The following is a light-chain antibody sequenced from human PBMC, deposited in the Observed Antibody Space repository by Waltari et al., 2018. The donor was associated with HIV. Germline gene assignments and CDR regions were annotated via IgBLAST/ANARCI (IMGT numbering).Light chain of an antibody. Sequence: EIVLTQSPGTLSLSPGDSATLSCRASQSVSSTYLAWYQQKPGQAPRLLIYGASSRATGIPDRFSGSGSGTDFTLTITRLAPEDFAVYYCQQYGSSLYTFGQGTKLEIK. CDR1: QSVSSTY. J-gene: IGKJ2*01. CDR3: QQYGSSLYT. CDR2: GAS. V-gene: IGKV3-20*01.